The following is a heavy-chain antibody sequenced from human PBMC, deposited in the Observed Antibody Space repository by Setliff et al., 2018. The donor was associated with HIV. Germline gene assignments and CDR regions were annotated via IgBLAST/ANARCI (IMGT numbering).Heavy chain of an antibody. CDR1: GGSIRNAGHC. D-gene: IGHD2-21*01. CDR2: VFYSGTT. Sequence: SETLSLTCTVSGGSIRNAGHCWSWIRQRPGRGLEWIGYVFYSGTTYYNPSLKSRLVISVDSSKNQFSLRLGSVTAADTAVYYCASGLFYDYWGQGARGTVS. V-gene: IGHV4-31*03. J-gene: IGHJ4*02. CDR3: ASGLFYDY.